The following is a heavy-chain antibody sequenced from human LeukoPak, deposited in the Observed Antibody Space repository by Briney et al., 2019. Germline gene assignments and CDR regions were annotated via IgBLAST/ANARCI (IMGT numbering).Heavy chain of an antibody. Sequence: GGSLRLSCAASGFTFSSYWMSWVRQAPGKGLEWVAVIWYDGSNKYYADSVKGRFTISRDNPKNTLYVQMNSLRAEDTAVYYCARGRGADYGGNSGYFDYWGQGILVTISS. CDR1: GFTFSSYW. CDR2: IWYDGSNK. D-gene: IGHD4-23*01. J-gene: IGHJ4*02. CDR3: ARGRGADYGGNSGYFDY. V-gene: IGHV3-33*08.